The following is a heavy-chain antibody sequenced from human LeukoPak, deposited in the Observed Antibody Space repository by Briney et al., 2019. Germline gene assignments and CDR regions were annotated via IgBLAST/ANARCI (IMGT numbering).Heavy chain of an antibody. CDR1: GFTFSSYG. CDR3: AKAGYCSSTSCYKEHDAFDI. V-gene: IGHV3-30*02. J-gene: IGHJ3*02. D-gene: IGHD2-2*02. Sequence: GGSLRLSCAASGFTFSSYGMHWVREAPGKGLEWVAFIRYDGSNKYYADSVKGRFTISRDNSKNTLYLQMNSLRAEDTAVYYCAKAGYCSSTSCYKEHDAFDIWGQGTMVTVSS. CDR2: IRYDGSNK.